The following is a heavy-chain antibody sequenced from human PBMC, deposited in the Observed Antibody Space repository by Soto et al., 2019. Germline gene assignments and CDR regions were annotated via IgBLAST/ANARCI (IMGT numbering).Heavy chain of an antibody. D-gene: IGHD6-13*01. J-gene: IGHJ4*02. Sequence: QVHLVQSGAEVKKPGSSVKVSCKASGGTFSNYAINWVRQAPGQGLEWMGGIIPMFVTPQYPHKFQGRVTITADESTNTAYVELRSLRSEDTAVHYCAVGSSSWYLEYWGQGTLVTVSS. CDR2: IIPMFVTP. V-gene: IGHV1-69*12. CDR3: AVGSSSWYLEY. CDR1: GGTFSNYA.